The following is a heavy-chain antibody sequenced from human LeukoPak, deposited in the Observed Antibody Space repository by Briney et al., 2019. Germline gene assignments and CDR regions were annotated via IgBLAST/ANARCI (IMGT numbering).Heavy chain of an antibody. CDR1: GYTFTSYG. V-gene: IGHV1-18*01. CDR2: ISAYNGNT. D-gene: IGHD2-2*01. J-gene: IGHJ6*02. CDR3: ARDGVVVPATYYYYYYGMDV. Sequence: ASVKVSCKASGYTFTSYGISWVRQAPGQGLEWMGWISAYNGNTNYAQKLQGRVTMTTDTSTSTAYMELRSLRSDDTAVYYCARDGVVVPATYYYYYYGMDVWGQGTTVTVSS.